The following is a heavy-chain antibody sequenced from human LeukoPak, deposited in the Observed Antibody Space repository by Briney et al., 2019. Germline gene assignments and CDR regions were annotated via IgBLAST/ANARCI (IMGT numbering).Heavy chain of an antibody. V-gene: IGHV4-39*01. Sequence: SETLSLTCTVSGGSISCSSYYRGWIRQPPGKGLEWIGSIYYSGSTYYNPSLKSRVTISVDTSKNQFSLKLSSVTAADTAVYYCARRKIVGATIDYWGQGTLVTVSS. CDR3: ARRKIVGATIDY. CDR1: GGSISCSSYY. J-gene: IGHJ4*02. CDR2: IYYSGST. D-gene: IGHD1-26*01.